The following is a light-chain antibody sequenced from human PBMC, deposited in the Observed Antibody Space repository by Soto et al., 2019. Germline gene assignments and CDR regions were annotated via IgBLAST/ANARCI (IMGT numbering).Light chain of an antibody. J-gene: IGKJ1*01. CDR1: QSVLCDSDNKNC. V-gene: IGKV4-1*01. CDR3: QQYYILPWT. Sequence: DIAMTQSPDSLAVSLGERATVSCKSSQSVLCDSDNKNCLAWYQQRPGHPPRLLLTWASVRESGVPDRFSDSGSGTDFTLTISSLQAEDVAVYYCQQYYILPWTFGQGTKVEVK. CDR2: WAS.